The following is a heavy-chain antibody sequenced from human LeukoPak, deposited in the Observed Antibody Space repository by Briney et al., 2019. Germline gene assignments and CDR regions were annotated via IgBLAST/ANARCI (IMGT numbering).Heavy chain of an antibody. D-gene: IGHD6-13*01. CDR3: SRDSPTAGNTFDY. J-gene: IGHJ4*02. CDR2: TSYDGSNK. CDR1: GFNFMTSA. Sequence: GGSLRLSCAASGFNFMTSAMHWVRQAPGKGLEWVAVTSYDGSNKFYADSVKGRFTISKDSSKNTLFLQMDSLRAEDTALYFCSRDSPTAGNTFDYWGQGTLVTVSS. V-gene: IGHV3-30*04.